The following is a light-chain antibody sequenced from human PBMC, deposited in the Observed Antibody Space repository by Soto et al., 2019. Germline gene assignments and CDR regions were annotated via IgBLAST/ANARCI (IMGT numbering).Light chain of an antibody. J-gene: IGKJ1*01. CDR3: QQYNNNSPWT. CDR2: DVS. Sequence: DLQMTQSPSTLSASVGDRVTITCRASQGVSNWLAWYQQKPGEAPKLLIYDVSNLENGVPSRFSGSGSGTEFTLTISSLQPEDFATYYCQQYNNNSPWTFGQGTKVEIK. V-gene: IGKV1-5*01. CDR1: QGVSNW.